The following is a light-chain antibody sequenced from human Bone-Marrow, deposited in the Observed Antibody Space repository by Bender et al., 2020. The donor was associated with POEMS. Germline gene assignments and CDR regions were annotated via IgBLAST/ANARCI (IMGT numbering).Light chain of an antibody. Sequence: SYDLTQPPSVSEAPGQTATITCGGNNLGRKTVHWYQQRPGQAPVLVAFVYSNRPSGIRERFSGSKSGIMAPLTISGTQAMDEADYYCRAWDSSTSVIFGGGTKLTVL. CDR3: RAWDSSTSVI. CDR2: VYS. V-gene: IGLV3-21*02. J-gene: IGLJ2*01. CDR1: NLGRKT.